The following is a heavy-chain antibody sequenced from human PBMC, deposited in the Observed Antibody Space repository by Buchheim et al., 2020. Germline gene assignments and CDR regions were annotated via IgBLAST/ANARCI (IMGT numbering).Heavy chain of an antibody. CDR3: VRGTSGHDY. D-gene: IGHD6-19*01. J-gene: IGHJ4*02. CDR2: ISGSGGTA. CDR1: GFTFSTYG. Sequence: EVQLLESGGALVQPGGSLRLSCAASGFTFSTYGMNWVRQAPGKGLEWVSSISGSGGTAFYSDSVKGRFTISRDNSKKQLHLQMNSLRDEDTAVYYCVRGTSGHDYWGQGTL. V-gene: IGHV3-23*01.